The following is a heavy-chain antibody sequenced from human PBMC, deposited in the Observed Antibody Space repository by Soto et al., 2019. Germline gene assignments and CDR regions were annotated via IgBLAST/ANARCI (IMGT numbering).Heavy chain of an antibody. V-gene: IGHV3-21*01. Sequence: GSLRLSCAASGFTFSIYSMNWVRQAPGKGLEWVSSISSSSSYIYYADSVKGRFTISRDNAKNSLYLQMNSLRAEDTAVYYCARDDGYNYIFDYWGQGTLVTVSS. CDR3: ARDDGYNYIFDY. D-gene: IGHD5-12*01. J-gene: IGHJ4*02. CDR2: ISSSSSYI. CDR1: GFTFSIYS.